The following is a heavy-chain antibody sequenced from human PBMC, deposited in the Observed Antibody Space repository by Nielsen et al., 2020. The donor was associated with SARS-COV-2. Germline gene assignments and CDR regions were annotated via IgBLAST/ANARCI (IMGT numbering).Heavy chain of an antibody. J-gene: IGHJ1*01. D-gene: IGHD2-15*01. CDR3: ARDRYCSSGSCYSGRSFQH. V-gene: IGHV3-33*01. CDR1: GFSFSIFG. CDR2: IWFDGSNK. Sequence: GESLKISCAASGFSFSIFGMHWVRQAPGKGLEWVALIWFDGSNKYYADSVKGRFTISRDNSKNTLYLQMNSLRAEDTAVYFCARDRYCSSGSCYSGRSFQHWGQGTLVTVSS.